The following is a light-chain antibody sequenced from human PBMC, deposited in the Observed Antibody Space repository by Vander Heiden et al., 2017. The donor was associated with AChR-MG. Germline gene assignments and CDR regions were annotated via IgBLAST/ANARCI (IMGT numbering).Light chain of an antibody. V-gene: IGKV3-11*01. CDR1: QGVSSY. CDR2: GAS. J-gene: IGKJ1*01. CDR3: QPRSNFPWT. Sequence: EIVLTHSPATLALPPGERATPSCRASQGVSSYLAWYQQKPDSAPMLLIYGASRRASGIPARFSSSGGRKDFTLTISGQEPEDFAVYYCQPRSNFPWTFGQRTKVEIK.